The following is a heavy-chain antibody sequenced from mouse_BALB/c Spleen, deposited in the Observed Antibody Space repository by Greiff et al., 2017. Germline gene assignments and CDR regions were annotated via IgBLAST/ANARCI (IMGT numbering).Heavy chain of an antibody. D-gene: IGHD2-1*01. CDR3: ARQNYGNYAMDY. J-gene: IGHJ4*01. CDR1: GFTFSSYT. V-gene: IGHV5-12-2*01. Sequence: EVNVVESGGGLVQPGGSLKLSCAASGFTFSSYTMSWVRQTPEKRLEWVAYISNGGGSTYYPDTVKGRFTISRDNAKNTLYLQMSSLKSEDTAMYYCARQNYGNYAMDYWGQGTSVTVSS. CDR2: ISNGGGST.